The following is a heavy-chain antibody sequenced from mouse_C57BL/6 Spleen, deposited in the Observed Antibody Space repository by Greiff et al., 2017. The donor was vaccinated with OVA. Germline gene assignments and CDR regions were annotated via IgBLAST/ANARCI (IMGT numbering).Heavy chain of an antibody. V-gene: IGHV1-64*01. CDR3: ARRYYGSSYYAMDY. J-gene: IGHJ4*01. D-gene: IGHD1-1*01. CDR2: IHPNSGST. Sequence: QVQLQQPGAELVKPGASVKLSCKASGYTFTSYWKHWVKQRPGQGLEWIGMIHPNSGSTNYNEKFKSKATLTVDKSSSTAYMQLSSLTSEDSAVYYCARRYYGSSYYAMDYWGQGTSVTVSS. CDR1: GYTFTSYW.